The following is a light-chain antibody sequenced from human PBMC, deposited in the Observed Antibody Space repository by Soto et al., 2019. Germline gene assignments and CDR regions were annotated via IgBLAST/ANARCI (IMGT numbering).Light chain of an antibody. V-gene: IGKV1-5*03. J-gene: IGKJ1*01. CDR1: QSIGSW. CDR2: KAS. CDR3: QQYNGSPWT. Sequence: DIQMTQPPSTLSASVGDRVTITCRASQSIGSWLAWYQQKPGKDPKLLIYKASNLKRGVPSRFSGSGSGTEFSLTISGLQPDDSATYYCQQYNGSPWTFGQGTKVEIK.